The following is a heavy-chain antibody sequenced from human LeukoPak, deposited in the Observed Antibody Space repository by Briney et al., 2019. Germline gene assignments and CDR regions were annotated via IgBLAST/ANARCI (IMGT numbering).Heavy chain of an antibody. D-gene: IGHD6-13*01. V-gene: IGHV4-59*01. Sequence: SETLSLTCTVSGGSISSYYWSWIRQPPGKGLEWIGYIYYSGSTNYNPSLKSRVTISVDTSKNQFSLKLSSVTAADTAVYYCARIDSSSWFLSAFDIWGQGTMVTVSS. CDR1: GGSISSYY. CDR3: ARIDSSSWFLSAFDI. J-gene: IGHJ3*02. CDR2: IYYSGST.